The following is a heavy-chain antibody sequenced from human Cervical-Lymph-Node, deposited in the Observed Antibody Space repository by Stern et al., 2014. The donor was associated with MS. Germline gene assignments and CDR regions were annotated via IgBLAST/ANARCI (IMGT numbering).Heavy chain of an antibody. Sequence: QVQLVQSGAEVKQPGSSMKVSCKASGGTFSSIEISWVRQAPGQGLEWLGGISSLFGTTNYAQQVQGRVTIVADESTNTVNMELSRLRSEDTAVYYCVRDQGGIAASWGQGTLVTVSS. CDR2: ISSLFGTT. CDR3: VRDQGGIAAS. J-gene: IGHJ4*02. CDR1: GGTFSSIE. D-gene: IGHD6-13*01. V-gene: IGHV1-69*01.